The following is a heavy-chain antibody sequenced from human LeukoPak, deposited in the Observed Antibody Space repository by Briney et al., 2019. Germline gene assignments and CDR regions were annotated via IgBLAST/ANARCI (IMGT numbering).Heavy chain of an antibody. CDR2: INYRGSN. CDR3: ARHFKAMGI. J-gene: IGHJ4*02. CDR1: GDSFKNYY. V-gene: IGHV4-34*01. D-gene: IGHD3-3*02. Sequence: PSETLSLTCAVYGDSFKNYYWTWIRQPPGKGLEWVGSINYRGSNYHNSSLKSRVTMSIDTSKNQFSLKLSSVTAADTAVYYCARHFKAMGIWGQGTLVTVSS.